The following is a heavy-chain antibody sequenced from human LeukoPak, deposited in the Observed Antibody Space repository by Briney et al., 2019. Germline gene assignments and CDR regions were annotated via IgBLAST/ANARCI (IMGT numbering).Heavy chain of an antibody. CDR3: ARAGKYETHYYYYGKDV. V-gene: IGHV4-4*07. CDR1: GGSISSYY. D-gene: IGHD3-3*01. J-gene: IGHJ6*02. Sequence: SETLSLTCTVSGGSISSYYWSWIRQPAGKGLEWIGRIYTSGSTNYNPSLKSRVTMSVDTSKNQFSLKLSSVTAADTAVYYCARAGKYETHYYYYGKDVWGQGTTVTVSS. CDR2: IYTSGST.